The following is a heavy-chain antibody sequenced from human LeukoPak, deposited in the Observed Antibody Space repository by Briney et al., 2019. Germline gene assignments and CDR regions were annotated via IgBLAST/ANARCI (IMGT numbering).Heavy chain of an antibody. CDR1: GFTFSSYG. V-gene: IGHV3-33*01. Sequence: GGSLRLSCAASGFTFSSYGMHWVRQAPGKGLEWVAVIWYDGSNKYYADSVKGRFTISRDNSKNTLYLQMNSLRAEDTAVYYCARVIGHLRWYSSRYYYGMDVWGQGTTVTVSS. J-gene: IGHJ6*02. CDR3: ARVIGHLRWYSSRYYYGMDV. D-gene: IGHD6-13*01. CDR2: IWYDGSNK.